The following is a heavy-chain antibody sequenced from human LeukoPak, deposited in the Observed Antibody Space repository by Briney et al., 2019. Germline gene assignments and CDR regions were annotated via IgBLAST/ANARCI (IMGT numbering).Heavy chain of an antibody. D-gene: IGHD4-17*01. J-gene: IGHJ6*03. CDR1: GGSISSYY. CDR2: IYYSGST. V-gene: IGHV4-59*01. Sequence: SETLSLTCTVSGGSISSYYWSWIRQPPGKGLEWIGYIYYSGSTNYNPSLKSRVTISVDTSKNQFSLKLSSVTAADTAVYYCARVPGGDYVRYYYCYYMDVWGKGTTVTVSS. CDR3: ARVPGGDYVRYYYCYYMDV.